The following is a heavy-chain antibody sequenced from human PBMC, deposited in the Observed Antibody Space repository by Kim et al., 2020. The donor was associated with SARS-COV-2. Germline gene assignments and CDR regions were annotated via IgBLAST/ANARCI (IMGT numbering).Heavy chain of an antibody. CDR3: VRRYNYGYYVLDSFFEY. Sequence: GGSLRLSCAASGFTFSTYAMHWVRQAPGKGLEWVAFMSDAGRTINYADSVKGRFTISRDNSKNTLFLLMDRLRSEDTAVYFCVRRYNYGYYVLDSFFEYGRQGPQLTV. CDR2: MSDAGRTI. D-gene: IGHD5-18*01. V-gene: IGHV3-30*07. CDR1: GFTFSTYA. J-gene: IGHJ4*02.